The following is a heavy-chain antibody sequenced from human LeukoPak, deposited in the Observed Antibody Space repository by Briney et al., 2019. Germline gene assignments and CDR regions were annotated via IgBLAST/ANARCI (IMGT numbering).Heavy chain of an antibody. J-gene: IGHJ4*02. D-gene: IGHD3-22*01. V-gene: IGHV4-39*07. CDR2: IYYSGST. CDR1: GGSISSSSYY. CDR3: ASPRLGGYYDSSGYYTFDY. Sequence: SETLSLTCTVSGGSISSSSYYWGWIRQPPGKGLEWIGSIYYSGSTYYNPSLKSRVTISVDTSKNQFSLKLSSVTAADTAVYYYASPRLGGYYDSSGYYTFDYWGQGTLVTVSS.